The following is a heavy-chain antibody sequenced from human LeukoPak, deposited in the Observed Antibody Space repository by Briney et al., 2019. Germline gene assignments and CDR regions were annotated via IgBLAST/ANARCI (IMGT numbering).Heavy chain of an antibody. CDR2: INHSGST. Sequence: SETLSLTCAVYGGSFSGYYWSWIRQPPGKGLEWIGEINHSGSTNYNPSLKSRVTISVDTSQNQFSLKLSSVTAADTAVYYCARAAGGRYCSSTSCYAIDYWGQGTLVTVSS. V-gene: IGHV4-34*01. CDR1: GGSFSGYY. D-gene: IGHD2-2*01. J-gene: IGHJ4*02. CDR3: ARAAGGRYCSSTSCYAIDY.